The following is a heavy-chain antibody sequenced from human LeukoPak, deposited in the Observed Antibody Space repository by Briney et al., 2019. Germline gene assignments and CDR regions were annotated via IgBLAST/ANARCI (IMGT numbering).Heavy chain of an antibody. CDR1: SESFTAYY. D-gene: IGHD5-24*01. V-gene: IGHV4-34*01. CDR3: ARGQGWPPHFDF. CDR2: INHVGST. J-gene: IGHJ4*02. Sequence: SETPSLTCAASSESFTAYYWSWIRQSPEKGLEWIGHINHVGSTNYNPSLRSRVTLSVDTSNSQFSLEVKSVTAADTATYYCARGQGWPPHFDFWGQGALVTVSS.